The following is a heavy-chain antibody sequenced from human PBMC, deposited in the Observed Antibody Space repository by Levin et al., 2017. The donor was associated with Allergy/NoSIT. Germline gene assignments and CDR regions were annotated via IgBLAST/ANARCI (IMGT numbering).Heavy chain of an antibody. V-gene: IGHV3-23*01. D-gene: IGHD3-10*01. J-gene: IGHJ6*02. CDR3: AKEVYGAGGLYYYGLDV. CDR1: GFMFSSFP. CDR2: VGGSGSST. Sequence: PGGSLRLSCVGSGFMFSSFPMSWVRQAPGKGLEWVSTVGGSGSSTYSADSVKGRFSISRDNSKNTVYLEMNSLRAEDTAVYYCAKEVYGAGGLYYYGLDVWGQGTAVTVSS.